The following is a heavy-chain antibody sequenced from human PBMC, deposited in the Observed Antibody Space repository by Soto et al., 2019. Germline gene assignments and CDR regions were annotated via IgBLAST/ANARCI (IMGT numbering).Heavy chain of an antibody. J-gene: IGHJ5*02. D-gene: IGHD3-10*01. Sequence: SETLSLTCTVSGGSISSGGYYWSWIRQHPGKGLEWIGYIYYSGSTYYNPSLKSRVTISVDTSKNQFSLKLSSVTAADTAVYYCARASGSYYKHNWFDPWGQGTLVTVSS. CDR2: IYYSGST. V-gene: IGHV4-31*03. CDR1: GGSISSGGYY. CDR3: ARASGSYYKHNWFDP.